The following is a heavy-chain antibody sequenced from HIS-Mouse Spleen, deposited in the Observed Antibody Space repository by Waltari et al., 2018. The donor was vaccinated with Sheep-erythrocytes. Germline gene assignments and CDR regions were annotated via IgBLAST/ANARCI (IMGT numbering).Heavy chain of an antibody. CDR2: IYYSGRT. D-gene: IGHD3-3*01. CDR1: GGSISSYY. Sequence: QVQLQESGPGLVKPSETLSLTCTVSGGSISSYYWSWIRQPPGKGLEWIGYIYYSGRTNSNPSLKSRVTISVDTSKNQFSLKLSSVTAADTAVYYCARRGRVDYDFWSGYYAFDIWGQGTMVTVSS. J-gene: IGHJ3*02. V-gene: IGHV4-59*01. CDR3: ARRGRVDYDFWSGYYAFDI.